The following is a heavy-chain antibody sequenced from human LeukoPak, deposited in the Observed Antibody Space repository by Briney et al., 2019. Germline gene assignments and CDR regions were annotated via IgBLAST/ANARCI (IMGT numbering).Heavy chain of an antibody. Sequence: PETLSLTCAVYGGSFSHYYWSWIRQSPRMGLEWIAEINDGGTINYNPSLMSRVTISLDKSKNQFSLKLSSATAADTAVYYCARRWNYGRNYYIDVWGKGATVSVSS. CDR3: ARRWNYGRNYYIDV. D-gene: IGHD1-7*01. V-gene: IGHV4-34*01. J-gene: IGHJ6*03. CDR2: INDGGTI. CDR1: GGSFSHYY.